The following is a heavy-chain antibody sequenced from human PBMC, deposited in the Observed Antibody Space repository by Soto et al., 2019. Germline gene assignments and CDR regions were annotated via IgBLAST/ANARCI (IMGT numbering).Heavy chain of an antibody. D-gene: IGHD3-22*01. CDR1: GSTFSSYA. Sequence: GASVMVSCKASGSTFSSYATSWVRQAPGQGLEWMGGIIPIFGTANYAQKFQGRVTITAAESTSTSYMELSSLRSEDTALYYCAREGPEGDYYDSSGYYFDYWGQGTLVTVSS. CDR2: IIPIFGTA. CDR3: AREGPEGDYYDSSGYYFDY. J-gene: IGHJ4*02. V-gene: IGHV1-69*13.